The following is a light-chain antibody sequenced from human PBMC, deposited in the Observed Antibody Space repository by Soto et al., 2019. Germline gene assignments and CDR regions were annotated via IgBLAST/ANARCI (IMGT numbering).Light chain of an antibody. Sequence: QSVLTQPPSVSAAPGQTVTISCSGSISNIGKNYVSWYQQFPEAAPKLLIYDNTKRPSGIPDRFSGSKSGTSATLGITGLKTGDEADYYCATWDNTLRAGVFGGGTKLTVL. CDR1: ISNIGKNY. V-gene: IGLV1-51*01. J-gene: IGLJ3*02. CDR3: ATWDNTLRAGV. CDR2: DNT.